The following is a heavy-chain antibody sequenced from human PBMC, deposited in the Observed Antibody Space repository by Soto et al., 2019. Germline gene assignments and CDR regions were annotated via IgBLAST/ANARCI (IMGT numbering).Heavy chain of an antibody. CDR3: ARGGRWLFDY. V-gene: IGHV4-4*02. D-gene: IGHD6-19*01. CDR1: GGSISTVNW. CDR2: IYHTGNT. Sequence: QVQLEESGPGLVKPSGTLSLTCAVSGGSISTVNWWSWVRQPPGKGLEWVGEIYHTGNTNYNPSLKSRLTISIDKSKDQFSLDVTFVTAADTAVYYCARGGRWLFDYWGQGALVTVSS. J-gene: IGHJ4*02.